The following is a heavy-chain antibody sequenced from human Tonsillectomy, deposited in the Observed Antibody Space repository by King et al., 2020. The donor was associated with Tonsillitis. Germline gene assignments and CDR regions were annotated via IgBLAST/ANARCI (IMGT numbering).Heavy chain of an antibody. CDR1: GFTFSSNG. CDR2: IRYDSSNT. J-gene: IGHJ4*02. Sequence: VQLVESGGGVVQPGGSLRLSCAASGFTFSSNGMHWVRQAPGKGLEWVAFIRYDSSNTYYVDSVKGQFTISRDNSKNTLYLQMNSLRAEDTAVYYCAKDRDDTSGWLGTIDYWGQGTLVTVSS. CDR3: AKDRDDTSGWLGTIDY. V-gene: IGHV3-30*02. D-gene: IGHD6-19*01.